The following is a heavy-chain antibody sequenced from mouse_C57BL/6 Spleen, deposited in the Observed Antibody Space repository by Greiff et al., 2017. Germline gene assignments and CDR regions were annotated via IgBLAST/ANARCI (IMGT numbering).Heavy chain of an antibody. D-gene: IGHD2-14*01. Sequence: EVMLVESGGGLVKPGGSLKLSCAASGFTFSSYTMSWVRQTPEKRLEWVATISGGGGNTYYPDSVKGRFTISRDNAKNTRYLQMSSLRSEDTALYYCARREYDRKDLAWFADWGQGTLVTVSA. CDR1: GFTFSSYT. V-gene: IGHV5-9*01. CDR2: ISGGGGNT. CDR3: ARREYDRKDLAWFAD. J-gene: IGHJ3*01.